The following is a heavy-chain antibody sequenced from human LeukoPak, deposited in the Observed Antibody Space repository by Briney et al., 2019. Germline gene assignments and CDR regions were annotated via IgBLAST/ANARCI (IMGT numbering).Heavy chain of an antibody. D-gene: IGHD1-1*01. J-gene: IGHJ4*02. CDR2: ISADGINA. V-gene: IGHV3-74*01. Sequence: GGSLRLSCAASGFTFSSYWMHWVRQAPGKGLVWVSRISADGINAHYADSVKGRFTISRDNAENTLYLQVNSLRAEDTALYYCARTNYYFDNWGQGGLVTVSS. CDR3: ARTNYYFDN. CDR1: GFTFSSYW.